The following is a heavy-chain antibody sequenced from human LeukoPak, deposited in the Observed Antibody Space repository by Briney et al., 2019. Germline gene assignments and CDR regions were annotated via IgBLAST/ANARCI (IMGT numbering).Heavy chain of an antibody. CDR1: GGTFSSYA. CDR3: ARVDTAMVIDY. V-gene: IGHV1-69*04. J-gene: IGHJ4*02. D-gene: IGHD5-18*01. CDR2: ISPILGIP. Sequence: SVKVSCKASGGTFSSYAISWVRQAPGHGLEWMGRISPILGIPNYAQKFQGRVTITADKSTSTAYMELSSLRSEDTAVYYCARVDTAMVIDYWGQGTLVTVSS.